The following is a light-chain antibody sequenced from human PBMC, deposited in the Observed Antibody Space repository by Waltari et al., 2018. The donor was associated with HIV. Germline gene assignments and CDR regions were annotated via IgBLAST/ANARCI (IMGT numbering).Light chain of an antibody. V-gene: IGLV2-14*01. J-gene: IGLJ3*02. CDR2: EVS. CDR3: TSYTTTNTWV. CDR1: DTAVGTYNS. Sequence: QSALTQPASVSGSPGQSIPISCTGTDTAVGTYNSAPWFHHPPGKAPKLIISEVSNRPSGVSHRFSGSKSGNTASLIISGLQAEDEASYYCTSYTTTNTWVFGGGTNLTVL.